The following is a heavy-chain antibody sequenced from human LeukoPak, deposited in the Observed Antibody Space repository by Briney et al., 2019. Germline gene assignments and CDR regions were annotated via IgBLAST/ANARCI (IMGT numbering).Heavy chain of an antibody. CDR3: AKAGDYDILTGYYRAYYYYGMDV. J-gene: IGHJ6*02. V-gene: IGHV3-9*01. CDR2: ISWNSGSI. Sequence: GRSLRLSCAASGFTFDDYAMHWVRQASGKGLEWVSGISWNSGSIGYADSVKGRFTISRDNAKNSLYLQMNSLRAEDTALYYCAKAGDYDILTGYYRAYYYYGMDVWGQGTTVTVSS. CDR1: GFTFDDYA. D-gene: IGHD3-9*01.